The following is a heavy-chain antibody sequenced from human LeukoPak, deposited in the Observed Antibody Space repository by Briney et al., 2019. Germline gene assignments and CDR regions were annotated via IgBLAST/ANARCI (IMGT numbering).Heavy chain of an antibody. V-gene: IGHV4-4*07. D-gene: IGHD6-13*01. J-gene: IGHJ4*02. CDR2: IYNSGST. Sequence: PSQTLSLTCSVAGVSIGSDYWSWIRQPAGRGLEWLGRIYNSGSTNYNPSLKGRVTMSVDTSKNQFSLKLRPVTAPAQAGAYCASSSSSWDEELFDYWGQGTLVTVSS. CDR1: GVSIGSDY. CDR3: ASSSSSWDEELFDY.